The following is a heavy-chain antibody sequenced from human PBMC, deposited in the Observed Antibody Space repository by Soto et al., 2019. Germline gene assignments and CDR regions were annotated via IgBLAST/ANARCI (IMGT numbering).Heavy chain of an antibody. V-gene: IGHV3-9*01. CDR1: GFSFDDYA. D-gene: IGHD2-8*02. CDR3: AKSTGGTANGMGV. CDR2: ISWNSGTI. J-gene: IGHJ6*02. Sequence: EVQVVESGGGLVQPGRSLRLSCAASGFSFDDYAMHWVRQAPGKGLEWVSGISWNSGTIGYAVSVKGRFTISRDNAKNSLYLQMNGLRAEDTALYYCAKSTGGTANGMGVWGQGTTVTVSS.